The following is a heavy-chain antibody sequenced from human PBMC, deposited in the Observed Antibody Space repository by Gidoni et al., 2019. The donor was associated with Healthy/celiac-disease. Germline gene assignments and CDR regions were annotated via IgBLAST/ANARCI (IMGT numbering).Heavy chain of an antibody. J-gene: IGHJ1*01. CDR2: IYTSGST. CDR3: ASSPNDYGDYRTEYFQH. Sequence: GSGPGLVKPSQTLSLTCTVSGGSISSGSYYWSWIRQPAGKGLEWIGRIYTSGSTNYNPSLKSRVTISVDTSKNQFSLKLSSVTAADTAVYYCASSPNDYGDYRTEYFQHWGQGTLVTVSS. D-gene: IGHD4-17*01. CDR1: GGSISSGSYY. V-gene: IGHV4-61*02.